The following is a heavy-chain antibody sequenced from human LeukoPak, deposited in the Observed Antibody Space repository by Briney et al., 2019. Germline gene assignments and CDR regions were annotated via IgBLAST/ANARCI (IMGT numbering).Heavy chain of an antibody. CDR3: RYYDSSGSIDY. D-gene: IGHD3-22*01. J-gene: IGHJ4*02. CDR1: GFTFSSYG. V-gene: IGHV3-23*01. CDR2: ISASGDNT. Sequence: GGSLRLSCAASGFTFSSYGMSWVRQAPGKGLEWVSGISASGDNTYYADSVKGRCTISRDNSKNTLYLQMNSLRAEDTAVYYCRYYDSSGSIDYWGQGTPVTVSS.